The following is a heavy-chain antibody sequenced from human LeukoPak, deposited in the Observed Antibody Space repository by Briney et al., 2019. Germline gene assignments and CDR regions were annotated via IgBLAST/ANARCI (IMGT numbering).Heavy chain of an antibody. CDR3: ARWEGGSYYDFDY. V-gene: IGHV4-38-2*01. D-gene: IGHD1-26*01. CDR1: GSSIRDGYY. CDR2: MYYTGNI. J-gene: IGHJ4*02. Sequence: SETLSLTCDVSGSSIRDGYYWGWIRQPPGKGLEWIGAMYYTGNIFYNPSLEGRVTISVDTSKNQFSLKLSSVTAADTAVYYCARWEGGSYYDFDYWGQGTLVTVSS.